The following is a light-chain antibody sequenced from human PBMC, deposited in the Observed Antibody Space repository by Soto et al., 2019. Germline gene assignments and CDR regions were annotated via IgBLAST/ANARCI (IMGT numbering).Light chain of an antibody. V-gene: IGLV2-11*01. CDR1: SSDVGGYNS. CDR2: DVN. Sequence: QSVLTQPRSVSGSPGQSVTISCTGASSDVGGYNSVSWYQQHPVKAPKLMIYDVNKRPSGVPDRFSGSKSGNTASLTISGLQTEDEADYYCCSYAGTSSVFGTGTKVTVL. J-gene: IGLJ1*01. CDR3: CSYAGTSSV.